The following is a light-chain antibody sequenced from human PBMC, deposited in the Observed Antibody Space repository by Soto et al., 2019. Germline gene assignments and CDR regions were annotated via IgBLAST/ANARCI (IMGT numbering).Light chain of an antibody. CDR3: QQYNDWPGT. Sequence: EIVMTPSPGTLSVFPGERATLSCRASQSVRTNLGWYQQKPGQAPRLLIYGASTRAPGIPARLSGSGAGTELTLTISSLQSEDFAVYYCQQYNDWPGTFGQGTTLEVK. CDR2: GAS. CDR1: QSVRTN. V-gene: IGKV3-15*01. J-gene: IGKJ2*01.